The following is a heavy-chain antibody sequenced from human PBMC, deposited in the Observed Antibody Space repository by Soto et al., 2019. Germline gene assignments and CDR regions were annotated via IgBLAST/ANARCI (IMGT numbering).Heavy chain of an antibody. V-gene: IGHV3-23*01. Sequence: EVQLLESGGGLVQPGGSLRLSCAASGFTFSTYALTWVHQAPGKGLEWVSSIGTHADTTYYVDSVKGRFSISRDNSKNTVYLQMSSLSAEDTAVYYCARPYVEVAVNDAFDIWGRGTMITVSS. CDR1: GFTFSTYA. CDR2: IGTHADTT. J-gene: IGHJ3*02. D-gene: IGHD3-16*01. CDR3: ARPYVEVAVNDAFDI.